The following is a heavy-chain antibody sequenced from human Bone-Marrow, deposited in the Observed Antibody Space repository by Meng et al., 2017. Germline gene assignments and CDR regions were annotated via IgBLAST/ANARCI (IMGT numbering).Heavy chain of an antibody. CDR3: ARVPPRPVYYFDY. V-gene: IGHV1-18*01. Sequence: QVQLVPSGAEVKKPGASVKLSCMASGYTFPSDGINWVRQAPGQGLEWMGWISAYNGNTNYAQKLQGRVTMTTDTSTSIAYMELRSLRSDDTAVYYCARVPPRPVYYFDYWGQGTLVTVSS. D-gene: IGHD6-6*01. CDR1: GYTFPSDG. CDR2: ISAYNGNT. J-gene: IGHJ4*02.